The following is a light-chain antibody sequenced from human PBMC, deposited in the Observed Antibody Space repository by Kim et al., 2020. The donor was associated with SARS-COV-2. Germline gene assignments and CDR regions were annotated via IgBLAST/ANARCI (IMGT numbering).Light chain of an antibody. CDR2: GAF. CDR1: QGISNY. V-gene: IGKV1-27*01. J-gene: IGKJ1*01. Sequence: DIQMTQSPSSLSASVGDRVTITCRASQGISNYLAWYQQKPGKVPTLLIYGAFTLQSGVPSRFSGSGSGTDFTLTISSLQPEDVATYYCQKYNSSPWTFGQGTEVDIK. CDR3: QKYNSSPWT.